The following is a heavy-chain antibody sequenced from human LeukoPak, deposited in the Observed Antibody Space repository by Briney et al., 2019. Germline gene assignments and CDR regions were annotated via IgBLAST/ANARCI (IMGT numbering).Heavy chain of an antibody. CDR1: GDSISSYY. V-gene: IGHV4-59*08. Sequence: SETLSLTCSVSGDSISSYYXXXXXQPPGKGXEWXXXXXXSXDTYXSPSLKSRVTIXVDTSKNQFSLKLNSVTAADTAIYYCARIQDIAAAASGSPLFDFWGQGTLVTVSS. CDR2: XXXSXDT. CDR3: ARIQDIAAAASGSPLFDF. J-gene: IGHJ4*02. D-gene: IGHD6-13*01.